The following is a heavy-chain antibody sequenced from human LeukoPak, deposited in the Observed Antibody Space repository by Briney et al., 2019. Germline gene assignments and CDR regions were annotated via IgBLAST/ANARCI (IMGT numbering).Heavy chain of an antibody. CDR2: ISAYNGNT. Sequence: ASVKVSCKASGYTFTSYGISWVRQAPGQGLEWMGWISAYNGNTNYAQKLQGRVTMTTDTSTSTAYMELRSLRSEDTAVYYCASSRVGRQDFDYWGQGTLVTVSS. J-gene: IGHJ4*02. V-gene: IGHV1-18*01. D-gene: IGHD1-26*01. CDR3: ASSRVGRQDFDY. CDR1: GYTFTSYG.